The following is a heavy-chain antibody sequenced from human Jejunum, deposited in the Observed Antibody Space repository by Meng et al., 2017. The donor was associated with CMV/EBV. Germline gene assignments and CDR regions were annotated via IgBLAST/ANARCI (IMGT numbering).Heavy chain of an antibody. CDR2: IDPGDSDT. Sequence: GIGWGRQMPGKGLEWMGMIDPGDSDTKYSPSFQGQVTISADKSISTAYLQWSSLKASDTAKYYCARWDCSTSCYGSYYYYYGMDVWGQGTTVTVSS. D-gene: IGHD2-2*01. J-gene: IGHJ6*02. CDR3: ARWDCSTSCYGSYYYYYGMDV. V-gene: IGHV5-51*01. CDR1: G.